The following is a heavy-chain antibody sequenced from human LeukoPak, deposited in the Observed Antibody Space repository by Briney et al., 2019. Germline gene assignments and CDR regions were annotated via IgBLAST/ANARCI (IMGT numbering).Heavy chain of an antibody. CDR2: LRGDGET. D-gene: IGHD3-16*01. J-gene: IGHJ4*02. V-gene: IGHV3-23*01. CDR3: AKASWVSSADAVL. Sequence: PGGSLRLSCAASGFTFSSYAMHWVRQAPARGLEWVSSLRGDGETFYADSVKGRFTLSRDDSRNTVYLQLNNLRVEDTAVYYCAKASWVSSADAVLWGQGTLVTVSS. CDR1: GFTFSSYA.